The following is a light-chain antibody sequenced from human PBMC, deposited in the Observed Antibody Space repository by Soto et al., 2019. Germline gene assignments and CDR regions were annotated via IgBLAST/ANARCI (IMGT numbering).Light chain of an antibody. CDR1: SSNIGNNT. CDR3: AAWDDSLDGPV. CDR2: SNN. J-gene: IGLJ2*01. Sequence: QSVLTQPPSASGTPGQRVTISCSGSSSNIGNNTGNWYQQLPGTAPKLLIYSNNHRPSGVPDRFSGSKSGTSASLAISGLQSEDEADYYCAAWDDSLDGPVFGGGTKLTVL. V-gene: IGLV1-44*01.